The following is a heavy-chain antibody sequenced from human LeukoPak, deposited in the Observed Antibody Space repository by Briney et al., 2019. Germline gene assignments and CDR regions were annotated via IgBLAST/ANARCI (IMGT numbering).Heavy chain of an antibody. J-gene: IGHJ6*02. CDR3: ASYQRLEEGPPYYYYGMDV. D-gene: IGHD2-2*01. CDR2: INPSGGST. CDR1: GYTFTSYD. V-gene: IGHV1-46*01. Sequence: ASVKVSCKASGYTFTSYDINWVRQAPGQGLEWMGIINPSGGSTSYAQKFQGRVTMTRDTSTSTVYMELSSLRSEDTAVYYCASYQRLEEGPPYYYYGMDVWGQGTTVTVSS.